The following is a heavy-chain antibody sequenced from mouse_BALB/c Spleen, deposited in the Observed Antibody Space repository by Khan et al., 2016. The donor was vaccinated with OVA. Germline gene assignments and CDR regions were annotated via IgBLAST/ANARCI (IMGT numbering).Heavy chain of an antibody. CDR2: INPSNDYT. D-gene: IGHD2-14*01. CDR3: ARDGAYDRNDGWFAY. CDR1: GYTFTSYT. Sequence: QVQLQQSGAELARPGASVKMSCKASGYTFTSYTIHWIKQRPGQGLEWIGYINPSNDYTNYNQKLKDKATLTADKSSTTAYMQLSSLTSDDSAVYYCARDGAYDRNDGWFAYWGQGTLVTVSA. V-gene: IGHV1-4*01. J-gene: IGHJ3*01.